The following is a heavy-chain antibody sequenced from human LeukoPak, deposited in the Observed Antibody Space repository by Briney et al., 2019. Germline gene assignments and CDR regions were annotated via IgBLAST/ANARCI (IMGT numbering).Heavy chain of an antibody. CDR1: GYTFTGYY. CDR2: INPSGGST. J-gene: IGHJ4*02. Sequence: GASVKVSCKASGYTFTGYYMHWVRQAPGQGLEWMGIINPSGGSTSYAQKFQGRVTMTRDMSTSTVYTELSSLRSEDTAVYYCARSVVPAELFDYWGQGTLVTVSS. V-gene: IGHV1-46*01. D-gene: IGHD2-2*01. CDR3: ARSVVPAELFDY.